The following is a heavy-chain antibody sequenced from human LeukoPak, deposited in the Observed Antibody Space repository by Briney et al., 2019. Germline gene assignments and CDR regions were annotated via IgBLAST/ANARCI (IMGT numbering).Heavy chain of an antibody. D-gene: IGHD3-16*02. CDR1: GFTFSSYS. CDR3: ARVSDYVWGSYRYYFDC. Sequence: GGSLRLSCAASGFTFSSYSMNWVRQAPGKGLEWVSSISSSSSYIYYADSVKGRFTISRDNAKNSLYLQMNSLRAEDTAVYYCARVSDYVWGSYRYYFDCWGQGTLVTVSS. CDR2: ISSSSSYI. V-gene: IGHV3-21*01. J-gene: IGHJ4*02.